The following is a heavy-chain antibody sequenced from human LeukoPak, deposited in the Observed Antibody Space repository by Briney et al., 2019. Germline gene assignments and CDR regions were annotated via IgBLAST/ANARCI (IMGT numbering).Heavy chain of an antibody. CDR1: GGSFSGYY. CDR3: ARGPFIVGATLDY. J-gene: IGHJ4*02. CDR2: INHSVST. Sequence: PSETLSLTCAVYGGSFSGYYWGWIRQPPGKGLEWIGEINHSVSTNYNPSLKSRVTISVDTSKNQFSLKLSSVTAADTAVYYCARGPFIVGATLDYWGQGTLVTVSS. D-gene: IGHD1-26*01. V-gene: IGHV4-34*01.